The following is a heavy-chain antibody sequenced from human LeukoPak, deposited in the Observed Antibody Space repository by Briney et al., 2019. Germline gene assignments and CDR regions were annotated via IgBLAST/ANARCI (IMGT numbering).Heavy chain of an antibody. CDR1: GGTFSSYA. D-gene: IGHD6-6*01. CDR3: ARSTSIAARPLDY. J-gene: IGHJ4*02. V-gene: IGHV1-69*06. Sequence: GASVKVSCKASGGTFSSYAISWVRQAPGQGLEWMGGIIPIFGTANYAQKFQGRVTITADKSTSTAYMELSSLRSEDTAVYYCARSTSIAARPLDYWGQGTLVTVSS. CDR2: IIPIFGTA.